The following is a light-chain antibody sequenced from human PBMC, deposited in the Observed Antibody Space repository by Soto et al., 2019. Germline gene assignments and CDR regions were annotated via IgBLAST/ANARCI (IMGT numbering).Light chain of an antibody. CDR3: QLCCSYPLP. CDR1: QGSNHY. V-gene: IGKV1-9*01. CDR2: GAS. J-gene: IGKJ4*01. Sequence: DIQLTQSPSFLSASVGDRVTITCRASQGSNHYVAWYQQKPGKAPKCLIYGASALQSGVPARFSGRVSWAELPLSISSRQPVNFVTFHLQLCCSYPLPFVGGTRVE.